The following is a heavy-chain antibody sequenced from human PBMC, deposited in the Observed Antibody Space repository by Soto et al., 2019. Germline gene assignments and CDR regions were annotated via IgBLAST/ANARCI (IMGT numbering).Heavy chain of an antibody. Sequence: SETLSLTCTVSGGSISSYYWSWIRQPPGKGLEWIGYIYYSGSTNYNPSLKSRVTMSVDTSKNQFSLKLSSVTAADTAVYYCARDNDYGDRYFDYWGQGTLVTVSS. CDR3: ARDNDYGDRYFDY. CDR1: GGSISSYY. CDR2: IYYSGST. V-gene: IGHV4-59*01. J-gene: IGHJ4*02. D-gene: IGHD4-17*01.